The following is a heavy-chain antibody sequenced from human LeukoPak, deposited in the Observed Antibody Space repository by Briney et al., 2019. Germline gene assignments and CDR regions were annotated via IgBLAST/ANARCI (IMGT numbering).Heavy chain of an antibody. CDR3: AGEVIFPSCWFDP. CDR2: IKQDGREK. CDR1: GFTFSSYW. J-gene: IGHJ5*02. D-gene: IGHD3-22*01. V-gene: IGHV3-7*01. Sequence: GGSLRLSCAASGFTFSSYWMSWVGQAPGKGRGWVANIKQDGREKYYVDSVKGRFTIYKEKAKNSLYLQMTSLRAEDTAVYYCAGEVIFPSCWFDPWGQGTLVTVSS.